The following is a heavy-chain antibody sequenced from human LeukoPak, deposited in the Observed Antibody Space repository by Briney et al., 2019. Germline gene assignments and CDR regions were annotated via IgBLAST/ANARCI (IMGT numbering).Heavy chain of an antibody. J-gene: IGHJ4*02. V-gene: IGHV1-69*13. CDR2: IIPIFGTA. CDR3: ARQGYCSSTSCPPLGY. Sequence: ASVKVSCKASGGTFSSYAISWVRQAPGQGLEWMGGIIPIFGTANYAQKFQGRVTITADESTSTAYMELSSLRSEDTAVYYCARQGYCSSTSCPPLGYWGQGTLVTVSS. D-gene: IGHD2-2*01. CDR1: GGTFSSYA.